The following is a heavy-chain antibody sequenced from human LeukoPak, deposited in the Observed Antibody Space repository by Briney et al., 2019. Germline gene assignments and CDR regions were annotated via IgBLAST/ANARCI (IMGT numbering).Heavy chain of an antibody. J-gene: IGHJ6*02. D-gene: IGHD6-19*01. CDR1: GGSISSYY. CDR2: IYYSGST. CDR3: ASLSAGTSYYYYGMDV. V-gene: IGHV4-59*08. Sequence: SETLSLTCTVSGGSISSYYWSWIRQPPGKGLEWIGYIYYSGSTNYNPSLKSRVTISVDTSKNQFSLKLSSVTAADTAVYYCASLSAGTSYYYYGMDVWGQGTTVTVSS.